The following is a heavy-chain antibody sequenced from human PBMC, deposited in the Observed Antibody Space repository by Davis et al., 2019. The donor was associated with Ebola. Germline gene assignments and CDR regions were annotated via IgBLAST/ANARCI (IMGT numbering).Heavy chain of an antibody. CDR3: ARVGGYYRTDLDY. CDR2: INSDGSST. J-gene: IGHJ4*02. CDR1: GFTFSSYA. V-gene: IGHV3-74*01. D-gene: IGHD3-22*01. Sequence: GESLKISCAASGFTFSSYAMSWVRQAPGKGLVWVSRINSDGSSTSYADSVKGRFTISRDNAKNTLYLQMNSLRAEDTAVYYCARVGGYYRTDLDYWGQGTLVTVSS.